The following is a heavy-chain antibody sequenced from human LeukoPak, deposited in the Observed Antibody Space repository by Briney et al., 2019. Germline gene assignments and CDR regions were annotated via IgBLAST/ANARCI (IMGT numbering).Heavy chain of an antibody. V-gene: IGHV1-2*02. CDR1: GYTFTGYY. Sequence: ASVKVSCKASGYTFTGYYMHWVRQAPGQGLEWMGWINPNSGGTNYAQKFQGRVTMTRDTSISTAYMELSRLKSDDTAVYYCARDLLPTTDTAMVYAFDIWGQGTMVTVSS. CDR3: ARDLLPTTDTAMVYAFDI. CDR2: INPNSGGT. D-gene: IGHD5-18*01. J-gene: IGHJ3*02.